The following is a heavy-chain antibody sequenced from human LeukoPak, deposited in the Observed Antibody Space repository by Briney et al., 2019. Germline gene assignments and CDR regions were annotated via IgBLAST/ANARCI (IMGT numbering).Heavy chain of an antibody. CDR2: ISSGGDHT. Sequence: GGSLRLSCAASGFTFSNYALAWVRQAPGKGLEWVSTISSGGDHTYYADSVKGRFPISRDDSKNTPYLQMNSLRADDTAVYYCAKLLSTGAYYPIDFWGQGTLVTVSS. V-gene: IGHV3-23*01. D-gene: IGHD3-3*01. CDR1: GFTFSNYA. CDR3: AKLLSTGAYYPIDF. J-gene: IGHJ4*02.